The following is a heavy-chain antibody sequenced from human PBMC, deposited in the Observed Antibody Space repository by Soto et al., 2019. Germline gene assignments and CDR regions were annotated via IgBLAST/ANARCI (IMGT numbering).Heavy chain of an antibody. Sequence: QVQLVQSGAEVKKPGSSVKVSCKAPGGTFSSYAISWVRQAPGQGLEWMGGIIPIFGTANYAQKFQGRVTITADESTSTGYMELSSVRSEDTAVYYCARSQGGSSSLDIYYYYYYGMDVWGLGTTVTVSS. CDR3: ARSQGGSSSLDIYYYYYYGMDV. V-gene: IGHV1-69*01. CDR1: GGTFSSYA. CDR2: IIPIFGTA. D-gene: IGHD2-15*01. J-gene: IGHJ6*02.